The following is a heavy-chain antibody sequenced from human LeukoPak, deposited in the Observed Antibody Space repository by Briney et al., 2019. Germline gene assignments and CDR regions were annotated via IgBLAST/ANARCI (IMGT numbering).Heavy chain of an antibody. V-gene: IGHV3-21*01. CDR1: GFTFSPFS. CDR2: ISANDNYK. D-gene: IGHD1-26*01. Sequence: GGSLRLPGTASGFTFSPFSMIWVRQAPGKGLEWVSSISANDNYKYYADSVKGRFTISRDNAKNSLFLQMNTLRAEDTAIYYCARASGTYRFDFWGQGTLVTVSS. CDR3: ARASGTYRFDF. J-gene: IGHJ4*02.